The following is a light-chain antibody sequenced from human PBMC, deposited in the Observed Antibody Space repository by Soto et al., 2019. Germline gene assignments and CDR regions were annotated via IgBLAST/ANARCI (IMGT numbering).Light chain of an antibody. CDR2: SNN. CDR3: AALDDRMSAYV. CDR1: ISNIGSEP. J-gene: IGLJ1*01. V-gene: IGLV1-47*02. Sequence: QSVLTQLPSPSGTPGQRVTISCSGGISNIGSEPVYWHLPHPGPATNLVVYSNNQLPSGAPDRFSDATSDTSAFLAISGLRSEDEADYYCAALDDRMSAYVFGTGTKVTVL.